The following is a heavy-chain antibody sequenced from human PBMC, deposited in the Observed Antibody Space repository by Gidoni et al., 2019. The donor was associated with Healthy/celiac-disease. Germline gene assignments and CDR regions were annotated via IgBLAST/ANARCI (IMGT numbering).Heavy chain of an antibody. V-gene: IGHV3-30-3*01. CDR3: AREGYTAMDIYYYYGMDV. Sequence: QVQLVEPGGGVVQPGRSLRLSCAASGFTFSSYAMHWVRQAPGTGLEWVAVISPDGSNEYYADYVKGRFTISRDKSKNTLYLQMNSLRAEDTAVYYCAREGYTAMDIYYYYGMDVWGQGTTVTVSS. CDR2: ISPDGSNE. D-gene: IGHD5-18*01. CDR1: GFTFSSYA. J-gene: IGHJ6*02.